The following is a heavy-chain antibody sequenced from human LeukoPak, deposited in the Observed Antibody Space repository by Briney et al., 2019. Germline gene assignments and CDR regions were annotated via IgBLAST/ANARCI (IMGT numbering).Heavy chain of an antibody. Sequence: SGTLSLTCTVYDESFSGYYWSWIRQPPGKGLEWIGEINHSGSTNYNPSLKSRVTISVDTSKNQFSLKLSSVTAADTAVYYCARGGIFGVVKKIKNYFDYWGQGTLVTVSS. J-gene: IGHJ4*02. CDR3: ARGGIFGVVKKIKNYFDY. D-gene: IGHD3-3*01. V-gene: IGHV4-34*01. CDR2: INHSGST. CDR1: DESFSGYY.